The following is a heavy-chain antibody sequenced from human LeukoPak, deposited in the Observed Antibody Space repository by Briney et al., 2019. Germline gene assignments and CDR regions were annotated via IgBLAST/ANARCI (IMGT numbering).Heavy chain of an antibody. J-gene: IGHJ4*02. CDR1: GASISSYY. Sequence: ASETLSLTCTVSGASISSYYWSWIRQPPGKGLEWIGYISYSGSTNYNPSLKSRVTISADTSKNQVPLTLSSVTAADTAVYYCARHPELYFFDYWGQGTLVTVSS. CDR3: ARHPELYFFDY. D-gene: IGHD3-10*01. CDR2: ISYSGST. V-gene: IGHV4-59*08.